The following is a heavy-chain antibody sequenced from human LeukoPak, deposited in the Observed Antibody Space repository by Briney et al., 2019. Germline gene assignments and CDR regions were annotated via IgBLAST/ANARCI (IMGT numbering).Heavy chain of an antibody. Sequence: SETLSLTCAVYSGSFSGYYWSWIHQPPGKGLEWIGEINHSGSTNYNPSLKSRVTISVDTSKNQFSLKLSSVTAADTAVYYCAIVGATYAFDVWGQGTMVTVSS. J-gene: IGHJ3*01. CDR3: AIVGATYAFDV. D-gene: IGHD1-26*01. CDR1: SGSFSGYY. CDR2: INHSGST. V-gene: IGHV4-34*01.